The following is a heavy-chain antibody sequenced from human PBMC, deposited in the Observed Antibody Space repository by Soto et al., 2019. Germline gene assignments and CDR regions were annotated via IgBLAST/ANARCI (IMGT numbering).Heavy chain of an antibody. V-gene: IGHV4-61*01. CDR1: GGSVSSGSYY. D-gene: IGHD5-12*01. Sequence: QVQLQESGPGLVKPSETLSLTCTVSGGSVSSGSYYWSWIRQPPGKGLEWIGYIYFNGGTNYNPSLQRRVTLSVDPSKNQFSLKLSSVTAADAALYYCAREMATLYLDYWGRGTLVTVSS. CDR2: IYFNGGT. CDR3: AREMATLYLDY. J-gene: IGHJ4*02.